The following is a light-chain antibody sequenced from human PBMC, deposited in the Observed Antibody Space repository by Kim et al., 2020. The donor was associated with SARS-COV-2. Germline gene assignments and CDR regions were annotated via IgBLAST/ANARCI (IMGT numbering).Light chain of an antibody. Sequence: DIHMTQSPSSPSVSVGDRVTITCRASQSVFNHLNWYQHKPGRAPELLIYGTSNLHSGVPSRFSGSGFGTDFTLTITSLQPEDSATYYCQQSYSTPPHTFGQGTKLEI. CDR1: QSVFNH. CDR3: QQSYSTPPHT. CDR2: GTS. J-gene: IGKJ2*01. V-gene: IGKV1-39*01.